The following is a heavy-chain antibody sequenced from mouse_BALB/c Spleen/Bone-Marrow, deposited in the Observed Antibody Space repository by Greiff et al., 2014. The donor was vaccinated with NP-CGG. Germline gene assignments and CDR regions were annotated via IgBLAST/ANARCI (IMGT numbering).Heavy chain of an antibody. CDR3: ASYYYGHYFDY. Sequence: EVKLMESGAELVKPGASVKLSCTASGFNIKDTYMHWVKQRPEQGLEWIGRIVPANGNTKYDPKFQGKATITADTSSNTAYLQLSSLTSEDTAVYYCASYYYGHYFDYWGQGTTLTVSS. V-gene: IGHV14-3*02. CDR2: IVPANGNT. J-gene: IGHJ2*01. CDR1: GFNIKDTY. D-gene: IGHD1-1*01.